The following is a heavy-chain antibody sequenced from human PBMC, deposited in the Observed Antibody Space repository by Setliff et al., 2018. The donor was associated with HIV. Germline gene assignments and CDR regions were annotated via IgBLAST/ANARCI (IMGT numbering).Heavy chain of an antibody. V-gene: IGHV4-34*01. J-gene: IGHJ4*01. CDR3: ARGAPYCNHGICHLFDY. CDR2: INHSGRA. Sequence: SETLSLTCAVYGGSLSSFSWTWIRQAPGKGLEWLGGINHSGRAKYNPSLKSRASISADTSKNQFSLRLTSVTAADTAVYYCARGAPYCNHGICHLFDYWGHGNLVTVSS. D-gene: IGHD2-8*01. CDR1: GGSLSSFS.